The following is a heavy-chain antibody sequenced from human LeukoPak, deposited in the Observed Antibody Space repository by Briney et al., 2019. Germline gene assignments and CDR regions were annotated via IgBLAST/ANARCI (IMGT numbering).Heavy chain of an antibody. CDR2: INHSGST. J-gene: IGHJ4*02. D-gene: IGHD6-6*01. CDR1: GGSISSSSHY. V-gene: IGHV4-39*07. CDR3: ARGGSYVSSFDY. Sequence: SETLSLTCTVSGGSISSSSHYWGWFRQPPGKGLEWIGEINHSGSTNYNPSLKSRVTISVDTSKNQFSLKLSSVTAADTAVYYCARGGSYVSSFDYWGQGTLVTVSS.